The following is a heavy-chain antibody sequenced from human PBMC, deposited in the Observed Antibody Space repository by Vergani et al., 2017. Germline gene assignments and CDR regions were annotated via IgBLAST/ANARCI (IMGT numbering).Heavy chain of an antibody. CDR3: AREGGAVAGYWFDP. Sequence: QVQLVESGGGVVQPGRSLRLSCAASGYTFTSYGISWVRQAPGQGLEWMGWISAYNGNTNYAQKLQGRVTMTTDTSTSTAYMELRSLRSDDTAVYYCAREGGAVAGYWFDPWGQGTLVTVSS. V-gene: IGHV1-18*01. CDR1: GYTFTSYG. D-gene: IGHD6-19*01. CDR2: ISAYNGNT. J-gene: IGHJ5*02.